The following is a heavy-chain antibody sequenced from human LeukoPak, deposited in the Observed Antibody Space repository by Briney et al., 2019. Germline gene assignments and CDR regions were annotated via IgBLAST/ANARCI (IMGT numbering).Heavy chain of an antibody. V-gene: IGHV4-39*02. D-gene: IGHD1-7*01. CDR1: GGSISSSSYY. Sequence: SETLSLTCTVSGGSISSSSYYWGWIRQPPGKGLEWIGSIYYSGNTYYNPSLKSRVTMSVDTSLNHFSLKLSSVTAADTAVYYCARPRGWGTRGAFDIWGQGTMVTVSS. CDR3: ARPRGWGTRGAFDI. CDR2: IYYSGNT. J-gene: IGHJ3*02.